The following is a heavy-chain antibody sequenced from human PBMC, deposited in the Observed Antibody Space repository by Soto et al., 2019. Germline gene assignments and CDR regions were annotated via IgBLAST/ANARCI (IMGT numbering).Heavy chain of an antibody. J-gene: IGHJ5*02. D-gene: IGHD3-10*01. CDR3: ARGPWGITMVRGARARGIQNWFDP. V-gene: IGHV4-34*01. CDR2: INHSGST. Sequence: SETLSLTCAVYGGSFSGYYWSWIRQPPGKGLEWIGEINHSGSTNYNPSLKSRVTISVDTSKNQFSLKLSSVTAADTAVYYCARGPWGITMVRGARARGIQNWFDPWGQGTLVTVSS. CDR1: GGSFSGYY.